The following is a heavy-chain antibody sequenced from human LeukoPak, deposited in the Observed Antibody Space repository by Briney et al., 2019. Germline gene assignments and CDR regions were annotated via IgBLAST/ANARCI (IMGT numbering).Heavy chain of an antibody. Sequence: GGSLRLSRAASGFIFNNYGMHWVRQAPGKGLEWVAVISYDGSNKNYADSVKGRFTISRDSSKNTVYLQMNSLRVEDTAVYYCARESPSSSWTFDYWGQGTLVTVSS. CDR3: ARESPSSSWTFDY. D-gene: IGHD6-13*01. CDR2: ISYDGSNK. V-gene: IGHV3-30*03. CDR1: GFIFNNYG. J-gene: IGHJ4*02.